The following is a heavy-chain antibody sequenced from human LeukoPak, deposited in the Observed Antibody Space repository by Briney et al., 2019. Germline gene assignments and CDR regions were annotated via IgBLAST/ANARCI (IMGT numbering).Heavy chain of an antibody. V-gene: IGHV1-2*02. D-gene: IGHD2-15*01. J-gene: IGHJ5*02. CDR3: AREDCSGGSCYSSYWFDP. CDR2: INPNSGVT. Sequence: ASVKVSCKASGYTFTGYYMHWVRQAPGQGLEWMGWINPNSGVTNYAQRFQGRLTMTRDTSISTAYMELSRLRSDDTAVYYCAREDCSGGSCYSSYWFDPWGQGTLVTVSS. CDR1: GYTFTGYY.